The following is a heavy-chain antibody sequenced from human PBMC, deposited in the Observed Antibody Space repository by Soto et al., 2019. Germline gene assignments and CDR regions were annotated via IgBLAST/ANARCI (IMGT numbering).Heavy chain of an antibody. CDR2: IRSKANNYAT. CDR1: GFTFSGSA. V-gene: IGHV3-73*01. Sequence: GGSLRLSCAASGFTFSGSAMHWVRQASGKGLEWVGRIRSKANNYATAYAASVKGRFTISRDDSKNTAFLQMNSLKTEDTAVYYCTRQVPLYYMDVWGKGTTVTVS. J-gene: IGHJ6*03. CDR3: TRQVPLYYMDV.